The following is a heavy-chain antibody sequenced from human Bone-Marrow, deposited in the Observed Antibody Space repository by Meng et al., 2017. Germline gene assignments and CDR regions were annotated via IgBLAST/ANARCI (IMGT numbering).Heavy chain of an antibody. CDR3: ARDLVDSRGGYFDY. D-gene: IGHD6-13*01. J-gene: IGHJ4*02. V-gene: IGHV3-21*01. CDR1: GFTFSSYS. Sequence: GGSLRLSCAASGFTFSSYSMNWVRQAPGKGLEWVSSISSSSSYIYYADSVKGRFTISRDNAKNSLYLQMNSLRAEDTAVYYCARDLVDSRGGYFDYWGQGTVVTVSS. CDR2: ISSSSSYI.